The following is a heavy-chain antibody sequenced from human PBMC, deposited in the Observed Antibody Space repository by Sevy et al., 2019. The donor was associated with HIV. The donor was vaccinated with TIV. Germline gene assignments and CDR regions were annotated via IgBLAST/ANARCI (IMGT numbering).Heavy chain of an antibody. J-gene: IGHJ6*02. D-gene: IGHD5-18*01. CDR2: INSDGSST. V-gene: IGHV3-74*01. CDR3: AREGGYSDQGMDV. Sequence: GGSLRLSCAASGFTFSSYWMHWVRQAPGKGLVWVSRINSDGSSTSYADSVKGRFTISRDNAKNTLYLQMNSLRVEDTAVYYCAREGGYSDQGMDVWGQGTTVTVSS. CDR1: GFTFSSYW.